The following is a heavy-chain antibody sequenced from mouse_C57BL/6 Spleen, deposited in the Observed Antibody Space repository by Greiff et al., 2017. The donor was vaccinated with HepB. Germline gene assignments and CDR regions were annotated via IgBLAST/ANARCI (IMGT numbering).Heavy chain of an antibody. D-gene: IGHD1-1*02. Sequence: DVKLVESGGGLVKPGGSLKLSCAASGFTFSSYTMSWVRQTPEKRLEWVATISGGGGNTYYPDSVKGRFTISRDNAKNTLYLQMSSLRSEDTALYYCARRVVANFDDWGQGTTLTVSS. CDR3: ARRVVANFDD. V-gene: IGHV5-9*01. J-gene: IGHJ2*01. CDR2: ISGGGGNT. CDR1: GFTFSSYT.